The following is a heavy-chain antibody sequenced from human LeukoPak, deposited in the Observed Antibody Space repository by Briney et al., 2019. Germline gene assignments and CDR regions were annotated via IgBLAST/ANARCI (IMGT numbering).Heavy chain of an antibody. Sequence: ASVNVSCKASGGTFSSYAISWVRQAPGQGLEWMGGIIPIFGTANYAQKFQGRVTITADKSTSTAYMELSSLRSEDTAVYYCARVPITMVRGVIIGLQFDYWGQGTLVTVSS. CDR3: ARVPITMVRGVIIGLQFDY. CDR1: GGTFSSYA. D-gene: IGHD3-10*01. V-gene: IGHV1-69*06. J-gene: IGHJ4*02. CDR2: IIPIFGTA.